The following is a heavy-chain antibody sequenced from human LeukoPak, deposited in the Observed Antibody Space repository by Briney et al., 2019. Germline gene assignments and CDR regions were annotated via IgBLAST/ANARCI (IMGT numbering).Heavy chain of an antibody. CDR3: ARSSYGSGRYGPQFDY. V-gene: IGHV1-2*02. CDR1: GYTFTDYY. D-gene: IGHD3-10*01. J-gene: IGHJ4*02. CDR2: MNPNSGGT. Sequence: ASVKVSCKASGYTFTDYYIHWVRQAPGQGLEWMAWMNPNSGGTSYAQKFQGRVTMTRDTSISTGYMELSRLRFDDTAVYYCARSSYGSGRYGPQFDYWGQGTLVTVSS.